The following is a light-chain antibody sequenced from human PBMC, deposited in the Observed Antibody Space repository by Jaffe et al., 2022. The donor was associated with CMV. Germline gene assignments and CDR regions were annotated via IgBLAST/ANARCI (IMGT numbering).Light chain of an antibody. V-gene: IGLV2-14*03. J-gene: IGLJ1*01. CDR2: DVS. CDR1: SSDVGGYNY. CDR3: SSYTSINTHV. Sequence: QSALTQPASVSGSPGQSITISCSGTSSDVGGYNYVSWYQQHPDKAPKLIIYDVSIRPSGISNRFSGSKSGNTASLTISGLHSEDEADYYCSSYTSINTHVFGSGTKVTVL.